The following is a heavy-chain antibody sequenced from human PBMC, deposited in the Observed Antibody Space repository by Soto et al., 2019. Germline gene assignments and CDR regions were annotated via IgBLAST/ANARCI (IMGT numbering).Heavy chain of an antibody. Sequence: PSETLSLTCTVSGGSISSYYWSWIRQPPGKGLEWIGYIYYSGSTNYNPSLKSRVTISVDTSKNQFSLKLSSVTAADTAVYYCARALEEQLIRGYYYYMDVWGKGTTVTVLL. V-gene: IGHV4-59*08. CDR1: GGSISSYY. CDR3: ARALEEQLIRGYYYYMDV. J-gene: IGHJ6*03. D-gene: IGHD6-6*01. CDR2: IYYSGST.